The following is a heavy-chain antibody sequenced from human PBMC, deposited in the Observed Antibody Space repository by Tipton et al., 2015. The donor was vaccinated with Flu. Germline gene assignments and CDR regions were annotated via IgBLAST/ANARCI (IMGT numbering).Heavy chain of an antibody. CDR1: GGSFSGYY. D-gene: IGHD6-6*01. V-gene: IGHV4-34*01. J-gene: IGHJ6*02. Sequence: LRLSCAVYGGSFSGYYWSWIRQPPGKGLEWIGEINHSGSTNYNPSLKSRVTITVDTSKNQFSLKLSSVTAAGTAVDYCARRGYSSSPRWPGYYYGMDVWGQGTTVTVSS. CDR2: INHSGST. CDR3: ARRGYSSSPRWPGYYYGMDV.